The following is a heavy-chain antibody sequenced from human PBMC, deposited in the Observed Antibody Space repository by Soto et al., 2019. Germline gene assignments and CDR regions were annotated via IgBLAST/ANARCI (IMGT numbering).Heavy chain of an antibody. CDR1: GYTFTIYY. D-gene: IGHD5-12*01. V-gene: IGHV1-46*01. CDR3: ARDSGYDFGFDP. J-gene: IGHJ5*02. CDR2: INPSGGST. Sequence: ASVKVSCKASGYTFTIYYMHWVRQAPGQGLEWMGIINPSGGSTSYAQKFQGRVTITADKSTSTAYMELSSLRSEDTAVYYCARDSGYDFGFDPWGQGTLVSVSS.